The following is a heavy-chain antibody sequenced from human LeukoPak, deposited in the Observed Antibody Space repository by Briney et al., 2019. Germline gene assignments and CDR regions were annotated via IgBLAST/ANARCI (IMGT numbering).Heavy chain of an antibody. D-gene: IGHD6-19*01. Sequence: ASVKVSCKASGYTFTSYDINWVRQATGQGLEWMGRMNPNSGNTGYAQKFQGRVTITRNTSISTAYMELSSLRSEDTAVYYCARVGDSSGWSTDYWGQGTLVTVSS. J-gene: IGHJ4*02. CDR2: MNPNSGNT. CDR3: ARVGDSSGWSTDY. CDR1: GYTFTSYD. V-gene: IGHV1-8*03.